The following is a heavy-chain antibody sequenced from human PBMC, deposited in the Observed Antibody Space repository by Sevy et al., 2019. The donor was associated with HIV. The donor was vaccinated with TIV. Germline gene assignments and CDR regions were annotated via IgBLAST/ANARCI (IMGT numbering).Heavy chain of an antibody. J-gene: IGHJ4*02. D-gene: IGHD5-12*01. Sequence: GGSLRLSCTTSGFTFDDYAMSWFRQAPGKGLEWVAFITRNSYEAYGGTTEYAASVKGRFIISRDDSKSIAYLQMNSLKSGDTAVYYCARGLATADTPEYYFDYWGQRTLVTVSS. CDR3: ARGLATADTPEYYFDY. CDR2: ITRNSYEAYGGTT. V-gene: IGHV3-49*03. CDR1: GFTFDDYA.